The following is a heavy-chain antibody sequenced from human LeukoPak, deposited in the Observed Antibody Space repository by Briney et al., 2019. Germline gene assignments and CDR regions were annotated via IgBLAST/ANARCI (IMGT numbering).Heavy chain of an antibody. CDR3: ARQTGLTLNYYYMDV. Sequence: SETLSLTCTVSGGSISSYYWSWIRQPPGKGLEWIAYIYYIGSTNYNPSLKSRVTISVDTSKNQFSLKLSSVTAADTAVHYCARQTGLTLNYYYMDVWGKGTTVTVSS. CDR1: GGSISSYY. CDR2: IYYIGST. D-gene: IGHD1-14*01. V-gene: IGHV4-59*08. J-gene: IGHJ6*03.